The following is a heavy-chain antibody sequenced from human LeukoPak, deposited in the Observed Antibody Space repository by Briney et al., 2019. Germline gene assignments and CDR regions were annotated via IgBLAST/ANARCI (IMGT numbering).Heavy chain of an antibody. CDR1: GGSISSYY. J-gene: IGHJ2*01. D-gene: IGHD3-3*01. CDR3: ARQPHDFWSGYYSTWFFDL. Sequence: SETLSLTCTVSGGSISSYYWNWIRQPPGKGLEWIGYIYTSGSTTYNPSLKSRVTLSVDTSKNQFSLKLSSVTAADTAVYYCARQPHDFWSGYYSTWFFDLWGRGTLVTVSS. V-gene: IGHV4-4*09. CDR2: IYTSGST.